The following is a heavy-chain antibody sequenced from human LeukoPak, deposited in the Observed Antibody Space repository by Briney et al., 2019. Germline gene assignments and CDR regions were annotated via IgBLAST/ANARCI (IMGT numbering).Heavy chain of an antibody. CDR1: GGSMSGYY. CDR3: ARNLGGDDYYFYGMDV. Sequence: SETLSLTCTVSGGSMSGYYWNWIRQPAGKGLEWIGRIHTTGGTNSKPSLKSRLIMSVDTSTSQFSLRIRFVTAADTAVYYCARNLGGDDYYFYGMDVWGQGTTVTVSS. J-gene: IGHJ6*02. V-gene: IGHV4-4*07. CDR2: IHTTGGT. D-gene: IGHD2-21*02.